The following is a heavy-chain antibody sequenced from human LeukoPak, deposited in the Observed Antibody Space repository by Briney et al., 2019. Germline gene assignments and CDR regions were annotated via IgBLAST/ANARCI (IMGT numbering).Heavy chain of an antibody. CDR1: GFTFSSYS. Sequence: GGSLRLSCAASGFTFSSYSMNWVRQAPGKGLEWVSSISSSSSYIYYADSVKGRFTISRDNAKNSLYLQMNSLRAEDTAVYYCARQRGYSSGWYDAFDIWGQGTMVTVSS. CDR2: ISSSSSYI. D-gene: IGHD6-19*01. V-gene: IGHV3-21*01. CDR3: ARQRGYSSGWYDAFDI. J-gene: IGHJ3*02.